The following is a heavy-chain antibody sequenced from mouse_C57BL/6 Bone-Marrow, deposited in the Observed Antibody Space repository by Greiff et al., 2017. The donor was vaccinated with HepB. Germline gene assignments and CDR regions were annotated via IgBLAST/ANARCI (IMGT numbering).Heavy chain of an antibody. CDR1: EYEFPSHD. J-gene: IGHJ4*01. V-gene: IGHV5-2*01. CDR3: ARRLSTMITFYAMDY. Sequence: EVKVVESGGGLVQPGESLKLSCESNEYEFPSHDMSWVRKTPEKRLELVAAINSDGGSTYYPDTMERRFIISRDNTKKTLYLQMSSLRSEDTALYYCARRLSTMITFYAMDYWGQGTSVTVSS. CDR2: INSDGGST. D-gene: IGHD2-4*01.